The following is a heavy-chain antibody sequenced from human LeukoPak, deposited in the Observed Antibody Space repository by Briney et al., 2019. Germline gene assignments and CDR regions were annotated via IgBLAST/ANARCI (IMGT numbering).Heavy chain of an antibody. CDR2: IKEDGSEQ. J-gene: IGHJ6*02. Sequence: GGSLRLSCAAAGFTGSMYWMSWVRQAPGKGLEWVANIKEDGSEQYYVDSVKGRFNISRENAKNSVYLQMNSLRVEDSAVYYCASAFPGYCSSTSCHDGMDVWGQGTTVTVS. V-gene: IGHV3-7*01. D-gene: IGHD2-2*01. CDR1: GFTGSMYW. CDR3: ASAFPGYCSSTSCHDGMDV.